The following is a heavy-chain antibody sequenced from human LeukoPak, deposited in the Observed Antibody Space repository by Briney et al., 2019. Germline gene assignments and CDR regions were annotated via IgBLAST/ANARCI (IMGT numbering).Heavy chain of an antibody. CDR1: GFTFSNAW. V-gene: IGHV3-15*01. CDR2: IKSKTDGGTT. J-gene: IGHJ5*02. D-gene: IGHD3-22*01. Sequence: GGSLRLSCAASGFTFSNAWMSWVRQAPGKGLEWVGRIKSKTDGGTTDYAAPVKGRFTISRDDSKNTLYPQMNSLKTEDTAVYYCTTDRAIVVVMFPATNWFDPWGQGTLVTVSS. CDR3: TTDRAIVVVMFPATNWFDP.